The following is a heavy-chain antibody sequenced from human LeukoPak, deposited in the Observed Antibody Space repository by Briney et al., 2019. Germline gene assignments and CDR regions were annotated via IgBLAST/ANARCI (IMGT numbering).Heavy chain of an antibody. J-gene: IGHJ4*02. CDR1: GFTFSSYE. Sequence: RSGGSLRLSCAASGFTFSSYEMNWVRQAPGKGLEWVSYISSSGSTIYYADSVKGRFTISRDNAKNSLYLQMNSLRAEDTAVYYCARGDVVVTATPYFDYWGQGTLVTVSS. CDR2: ISSSGSTI. CDR3: ARGDVVVTATPYFDY. D-gene: IGHD2-21*02. V-gene: IGHV3-48*03.